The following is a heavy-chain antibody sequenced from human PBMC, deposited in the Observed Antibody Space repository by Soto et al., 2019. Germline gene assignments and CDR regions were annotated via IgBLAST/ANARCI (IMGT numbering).Heavy chain of an antibody. CDR1: GGSTRSSSHY. CDR2: MYYTGST. J-gene: IGHJ5*01. Sequence: SETLSLTCTVSGGSTRSSSHYWGWIRQPPGKGLEWIGSMYYTGSTYYNPSLKSRVTISVDTSKNQFSLKLSSVTAADTAVYYCARLTYTSRWYNWFDSWGQGTLVTVSS. CDR3: ARLTYTSRWYNWFDS. V-gene: IGHV4-39*01. D-gene: IGHD6-13*01.